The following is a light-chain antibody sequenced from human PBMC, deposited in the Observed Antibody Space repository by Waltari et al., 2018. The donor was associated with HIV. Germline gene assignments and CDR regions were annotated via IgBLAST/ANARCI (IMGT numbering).Light chain of an antibody. CDR2: EVT. CDR3: SSYTTYGTLV. V-gene: IGLV2-14*01. J-gene: IGLJ1*01. Sequence: QSALTQPASVSGSPGQSITISCTGTSSDVGGYNYVSWYQHHPGRAPKLMIYEVTNRPSGVSNRFSGSKSVNTASLTISGLQAEDEADYYCSSYTTYGTLVFGTGTKVTVL. CDR1: SSDVGGYNY.